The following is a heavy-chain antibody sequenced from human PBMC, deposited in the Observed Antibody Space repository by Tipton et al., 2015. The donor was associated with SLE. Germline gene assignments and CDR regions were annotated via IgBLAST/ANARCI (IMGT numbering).Heavy chain of an antibody. J-gene: IGHJ3*01. CDR1: PGSISSYY. D-gene: IGHD1-1*01. Sequence: GLVKPSETLSLTCTVSPGSISSYYWSWIRQPPGKGLEWIGYISYSGITNYNPSLKSRVTISLDTSRNQFSLQLSSVTAADTALYYCARHTGTHWAFDLWGQGTMVTVSS. CDR2: ISYSGIT. CDR3: ARHTGTHWAFDL. V-gene: IGHV4-59*01.